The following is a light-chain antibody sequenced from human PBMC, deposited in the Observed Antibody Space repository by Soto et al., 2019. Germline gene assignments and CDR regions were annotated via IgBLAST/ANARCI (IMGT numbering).Light chain of an antibody. CDR2: DVN. CDR1: ASDIGGYTF. CDR3: SAHGGTNPYV. J-gene: IGLJ1*01. Sequence: QSALTQPPSASGSPGQSVAISCTGTASDIGGYTFVSWYQQHPGKAPNLLIYDVNKRPSVVPDRFSGSKSGNTASLTVSVLHAEDEADYYCSAHGGTNPYVFGTGTKVTVL. V-gene: IGLV2-8*01.